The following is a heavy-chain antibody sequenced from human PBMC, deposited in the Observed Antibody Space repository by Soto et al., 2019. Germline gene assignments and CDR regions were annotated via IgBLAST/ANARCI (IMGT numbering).Heavy chain of an antibody. D-gene: IGHD4-17*01. CDR2: ISGSGGST. Sequence: GGSLRLSCAASGFTFSSYAMSWVRQAPGKGLEWVSAISGSGGSTYYADSVKGRFTISRDNSKNTLYLQMNSLGAEDTAVYYCAKVGGHPTVTPNNWFDPWGQGTLVTVSS. CDR1: GFTFSSYA. J-gene: IGHJ5*02. V-gene: IGHV3-23*01. CDR3: AKVGGHPTVTPNNWFDP.